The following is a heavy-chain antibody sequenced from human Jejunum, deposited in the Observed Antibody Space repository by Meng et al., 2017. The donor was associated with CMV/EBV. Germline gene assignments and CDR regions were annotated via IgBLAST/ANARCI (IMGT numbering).Heavy chain of an antibody. V-gene: IGHV3-11*01. J-gene: IGHJ4*02. CDR2: ISSSGSTI. CDR1: GFTFSDSY. D-gene: IGHD3-10*01. Sequence: RLSCTASGFTFSDSYMSWIRQAPGKGLEWVSYISSSGSTIYYADSVKGRFTISRDNAKNSLYLQMNSLRADDTAVYYCAREIRPIDYWGQGTLVTVSS. CDR3: AREIRPIDY.